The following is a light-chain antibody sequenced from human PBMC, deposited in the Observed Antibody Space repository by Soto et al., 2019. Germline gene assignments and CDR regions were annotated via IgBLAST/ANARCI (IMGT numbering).Light chain of an antibody. Sequence: QSVLTQPASVSGSPGQSITISCTGPSSDVGGYNYVSWYQQHPGKAPKLMIYEVSNRPSGVSNRFSGSKSGNTASLTISGLQADEEADYYCSSYTSSSTVVFGGGTKLTVL. CDR3: SSYTSSSTVV. CDR2: EVS. CDR1: SSDVGGYNY. J-gene: IGLJ2*01. V-gene: IGLV2-14*01.